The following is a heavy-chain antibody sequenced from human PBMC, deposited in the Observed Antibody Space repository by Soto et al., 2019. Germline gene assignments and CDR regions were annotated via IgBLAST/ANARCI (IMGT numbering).Heavy chain of an antibody. CDR3: ARYKGDYDLNYLDD. CDR2: IIPIFGTA. J-gene: IGHJ4*02. V-gene: IGHV1-69*13. CDR1: GGTFSSYA. D-gene: IGHD4-17*01. Sequence: SVKVSCKASGGTFSSYAISWVRQAPGQGLEWMGGIIPIFGTANYAQNFQGRVTITADGSTSTAYMELSSLRSEDTAVYYCARYKGDYDLNYLDDWGQGTLVTVSS.